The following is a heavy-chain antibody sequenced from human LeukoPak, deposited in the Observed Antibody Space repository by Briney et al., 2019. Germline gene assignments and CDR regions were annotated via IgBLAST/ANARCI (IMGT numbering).Heavy chain of an antibody. CDR3: ARGGYCSSTSCYGSQYYYYGMDV. CDR1: GFTFSNYE. D-gene: IGHD2-2*03. Sequence: GGSLRLSCAASGFTFSNYEMNWVRLAPGKGLEWISYIRSSGTTMYYADSVKGRFTISRDNAKNSLYLQMNSLRAEDTAVYYCARGGYCSSTSCYGSQYYYYGMDVWGKGTTVTVSS. V-gene: IGHV3-48*03. J-gene: IGHJ6*04. CDR2: IRSSGTTM.